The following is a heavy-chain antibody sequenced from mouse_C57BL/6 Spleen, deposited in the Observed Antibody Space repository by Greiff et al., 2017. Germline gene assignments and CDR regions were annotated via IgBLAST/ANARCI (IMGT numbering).Heavy chain of an antibody. CDR3: ARDYGSSQAWFAY. J-gene: IGHJ3*01. D-gene: IGHD1-1*01. V-gene: IGHV1-64*01. CDR2: IHPNSGST. Sequence: QVQLQHPGAELVKPGASVKLSCKASGYTFTSYWMHWVKQRPGQGLEWIGMIHPNSGSTNYNEKFKSKATLTVDKSSSTAYMQLSSLTSEDSAVYYCARDYGSSQAWFAYWGQGTLVTVSA. CDR1: GYTFTSYW.